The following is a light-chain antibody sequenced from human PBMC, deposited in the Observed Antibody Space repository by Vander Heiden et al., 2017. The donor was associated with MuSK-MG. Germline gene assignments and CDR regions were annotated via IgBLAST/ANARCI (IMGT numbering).Light chain of an antibody. CDR1: QSITSEY. CDR3: QQYGSSPVT. J-gene: IGKJ4*01. V-gene: IGKV3-20*01. Sequence: EIVLPQSLDTLSSSTGDSATLSCRAIQSITSEYLTWYRQKPGKAPRLLIYGASHRATGIPDRFSGSGSGSDFTLTIDRLEPEDFATYYCQQYGSSPVTFGGGTKVAIK. CDR2: GAS.